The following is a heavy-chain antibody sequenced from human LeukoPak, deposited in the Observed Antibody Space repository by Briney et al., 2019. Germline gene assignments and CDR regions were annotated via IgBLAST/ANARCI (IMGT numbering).Heavy chain of an antibody. J-gene: IGHJ5*02. CDR2: IFYSGST. D-gene: IGHD2-15*01. CDR3: ARDLLANWFDP. Sequence: SQTLSLTCTVSGGSLSIYYWSWIRQPPGKGREWIGYIFYSGSTNYNPSLQSRVTISVDTSKNQFSLKLSSVTAADTAVYYCARDLLANWFDPWGQGTLVTVSS. V-gene: IGHV4-59*01. CDR1: GGSLSIYY.